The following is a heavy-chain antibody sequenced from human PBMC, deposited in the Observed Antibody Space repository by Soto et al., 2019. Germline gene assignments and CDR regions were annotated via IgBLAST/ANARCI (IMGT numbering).Heavy chain of an antibody. CDR1: GFTFSNYA. J-gene: IGHJ4*02. Sequence: GGSLRLSCAASGFTFSNYAMSWVRQAPGKGLEWVSAISGSGGSTYYADSVKGRFTISRDSSKNALSLQMNSLRAEDTAVYYCAKGYNYDSTGHHSVRESSFDYWGQGTLVTVSS. CDR2: ISGSGGST. D-gene: IGHD3-22*01. CDR3: AKGYNYDSTGHHSVRESSFDY. V-gene: IGHV3-23*01.